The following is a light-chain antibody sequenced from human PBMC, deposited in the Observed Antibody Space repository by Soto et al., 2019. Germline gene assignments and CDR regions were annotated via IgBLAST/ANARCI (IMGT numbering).Light chain of an antibody. CDR2: DVS. V-gene: IGLV2-11*01. CDR1: SSDVGGHNY. CDR3: CSHAGGYSYV. J-gene: IGLJ1*01. Sequence: QSVLAQPRSVSGSPGQSVTISCTGTSSDVGGHNYVSWYQQHPGKAPKLMISDVSRRPSGVPDRFSGSKSGNTASLTISGLQAEDEAPYYCCSHAGGYSYVFGTGTKVTVL.